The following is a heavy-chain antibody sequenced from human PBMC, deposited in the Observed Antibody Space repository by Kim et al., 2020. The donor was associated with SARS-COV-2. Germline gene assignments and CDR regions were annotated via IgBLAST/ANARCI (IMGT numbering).Heavy chain of an antibody. Sequence: GGSLRLSCAASGFTLSTYAMSWVRLAPGKGLEWVSTITSGAGTYYIDSVKGRFTISRDNSKNTLYLQMNSLRAEDTAVYYCAKSPLTWASAFDSCGQGT. CDR2: ITSGAGT. CDR1: GFTLSTYA. V-gene: IGHV3-23*01. CDR3: AKSPLTWASAFDS. D-gene: IGHD6-19*01. J-gene: IGHJ4*02.